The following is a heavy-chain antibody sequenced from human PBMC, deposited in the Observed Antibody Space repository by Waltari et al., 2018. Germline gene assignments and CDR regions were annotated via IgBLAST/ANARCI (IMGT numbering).Heavy chain of an antibody. D-gene: IGHD5-12*01. CDR3: ARDLYSGYANLDY. Sequence: QVQLVQSGAEVKKPGASVKVSCKASGYTFTGYYMHWVRQAPGQGLEWMGWINPNSGGTNYGQKFQGRVTMTRDTSSSTAYMELSRLRSDDTAVYYCARDLYSGYANLDYWGQGTLVTVSS. CDR2: INPNSGGT. CDR1: GYTFTGYY. J-gene: IGHJ4*02. V-gene: IGHV1-2*02.